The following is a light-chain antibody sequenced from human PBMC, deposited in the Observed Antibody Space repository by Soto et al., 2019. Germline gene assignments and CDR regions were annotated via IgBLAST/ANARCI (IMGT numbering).Light chain of an antibody. CDR1: QSVCNY. J-gene: IGKJ3*01. V-gene: IGKV3-11*01. CDR3: QSLFT. CDR2: DVT. Sequence: EIVLTQSPATLSLSPGERATLSCRASQSVCNYLALYQQKPGQAPRLLIYDVTNRPTGIPASFSGSGSGTDFTLPISSLEPEDFAVYYCQSLFTFGPGTKVDIK.